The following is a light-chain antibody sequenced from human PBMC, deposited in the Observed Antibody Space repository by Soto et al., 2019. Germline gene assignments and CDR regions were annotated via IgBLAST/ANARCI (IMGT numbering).Light chain of an antibody. CDR1: SANIGSNY. V-gene: IGLV1-51*01. J-gene: IGLJ2*01. CDR3: GAWDGSLSVVL. CDR2: DSD. Sequence: QFVLTQPPSVSAAPGQKVTISCSGSSANIGSNYVSWYQHLPGTAPKLVIYDSDRRPSEIPDRFSGSKSGTSATLDITGLQTGDEADYYCGAWDGSLSVVLFGGGTKVTVL.